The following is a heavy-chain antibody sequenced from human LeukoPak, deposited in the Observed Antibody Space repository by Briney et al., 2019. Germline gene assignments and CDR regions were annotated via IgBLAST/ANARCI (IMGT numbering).Heavy chain of an antibody. CDR1: GFTFSSYA. Sequence: LSGGSLRLSCAASGFTFSSYAMSWVRQAPGKGLEWVSVISIPGSITYADSVKGRFTTSRDNSKNTLYLQMNSLRADDTAVYYCARDKGSSWSDAFDIWGQGTMVTVSS. J-gene: IGHJ3*02. CDR2: ISIPGSI. V-gene: IGHV3-23*03. CDR3: ARDKGSSWSDAFDI. D-gene: IGHD6-13*01.